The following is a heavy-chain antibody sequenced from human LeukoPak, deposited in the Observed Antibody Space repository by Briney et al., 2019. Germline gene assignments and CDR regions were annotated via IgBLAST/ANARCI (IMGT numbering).Heavy chain of an antibody. D-gene: IGHD4-11*01. J-gene: IGHJ5*02. CDR1: GYYISSGYY. V-gene: IGHV4-38-2*01. Sequence: PSETLSLTCAVSGYYISSGYYWGWIRQPPGKGLEWIGSIYHSGSTYYNPSLKSRVTMSVDTSKNQFSLKLTSVTAADTAVYYCARAYSNWFDPGGQGTRVTVSS. CDR3: ARAYSNWFDP. CDR2: IYHSGST.